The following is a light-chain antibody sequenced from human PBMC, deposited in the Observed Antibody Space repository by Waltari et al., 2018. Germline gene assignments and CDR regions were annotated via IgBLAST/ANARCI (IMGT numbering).Light chain of an antibody. V-gene: IGKV1-39*01. J-gene: IGKJ5*01. Sequence: DIQMNQSPSSLSASVGDRVTLTCRAGPKINGYLNWYQHKPGKAPKLLIYGASNLQTGVPSRFSGSESGTDFTLTINSLQPEDFATYFCQQTYSTPGITFGQGTRLEI. CDR2: GAS. CDR1: PKINGY. CDR3: QQTYSTPGIT.